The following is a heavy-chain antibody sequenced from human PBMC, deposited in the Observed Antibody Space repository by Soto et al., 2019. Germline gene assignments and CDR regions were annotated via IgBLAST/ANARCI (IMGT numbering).Heavy chain of an antibody. J-gene: IGHJ6*02. CDR3: AKDMAGRSSWYRRNYYYGMDV. CDR1: GFTFDDYT. D-gene: IGHD6-13*01. CDR2: ISWDGGST. V-gene: IGHV3-43*01. Sequence: PGGSLRLSCAASGFTFDDYTMHWVRQAPGKGLEWVSLISWDGGSTYYADSVKGRFTISRDNSKNSLYLQMNSLRTEDTALYYCAKDMAGRSSWYRRNYYYGMDVWGQGTTVTVSS.